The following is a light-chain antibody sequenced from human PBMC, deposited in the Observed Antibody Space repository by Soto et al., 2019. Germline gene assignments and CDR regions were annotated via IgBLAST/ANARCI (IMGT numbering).Light chain of an antibody. CDR1: QSVRDN. J-gene: IGKJ1*01. CDR2: RAS. CDR3: QQYGSSHTWT. Sequence: EILLTHSPGALAVSPGEVATLSCRASQSVRDNLALYQHKPGQAPRLLIYRASIRATGVPARFSGSGSGTDFTLTISRLEPEDFAVYYCQQYGSSHTWTFGQGTKVDIK. V-gene: IGKV3-20*01.